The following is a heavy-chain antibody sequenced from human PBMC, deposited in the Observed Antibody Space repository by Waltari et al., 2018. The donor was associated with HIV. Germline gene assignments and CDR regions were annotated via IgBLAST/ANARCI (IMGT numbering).Heavy chain of an antibody. V-gene: IGHV4-34*02. D-gene: IGHD2-2*01. CDR1: GGSLSPYY. J-gene: IGHJ4*02. Sequence: QVQLQQWGAGLLKPSETLSLTCGINGGSLSPYYWPSVRQSPGRGLDLIGEVNQGGNTKSNPSLKSRVSISFDTSKDQFSLHLGSVTAADTAVYYCARRRQVVSQPFDYWGQGSLVTVSS. CDR2: VNQGGNT. CDR3: ARRRQVVSQPFDY.